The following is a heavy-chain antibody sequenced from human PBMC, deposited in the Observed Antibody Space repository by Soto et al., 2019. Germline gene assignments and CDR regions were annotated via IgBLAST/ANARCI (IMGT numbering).Heavy chain of an antibody. J-gene: IGHJ4*02. CDR1: GFSLTTSGVG. V-gene: IGHV2-5*02. CDR3: AHRVLRTVFGLVTTTAIYFDF. D-gene: IGHD3-3*01. Sequence: QITLKESGPTVVKPTETLTLTCTFSGFSLTTSGVGVGWVRQSPGKAPEWLALIYWDDDNRYSTSINSIVIITKNTSKTQVVLTMANVDPADTATYYCAHRVLRTVFGLVTTTAIYFDFWGPGTPVVVYS. CDR2: IYWDDDN.